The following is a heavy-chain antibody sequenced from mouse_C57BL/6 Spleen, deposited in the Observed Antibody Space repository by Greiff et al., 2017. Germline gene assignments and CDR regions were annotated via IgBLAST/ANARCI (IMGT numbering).Heavy chain of an antibody. D-gene: IGHD1-1*01. J-gene: IGHJ2*01. CDR1: GYAFSSSW. CDR2: IYPGDGDT. V-gene: IGHV1-82*01. CDR3: ASGSYGSFFDY. Sequence: QVQLQQSGPELVKPGASVKISCKASGYAFSSSWMNWVKQRPGKGLEWIGRIYPGDGDTNYNGKFKGKATLTADKSSSTAYMQLSSLTSEDSAVYFCASGSYGSFFDYWGQGTTLTVSS.